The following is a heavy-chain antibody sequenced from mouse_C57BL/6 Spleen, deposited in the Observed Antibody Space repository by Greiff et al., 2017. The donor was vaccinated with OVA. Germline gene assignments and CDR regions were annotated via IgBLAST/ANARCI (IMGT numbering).Heavy chain of an antibody. J-gene: IGHJ3*01. CDR1: GYSITSGYY. D-gene: IGHD2-4*01. CDR2: ISYDGSN. V-gene: IGHV3-6*01. Sequence: EVKLVESGPGLVKPSQSLSLTCSVTGYSITSGYYWNWIRQFPGNKLEWMGYISYDGSNNYNPSLKNRISITRDTSKNQFFLKLNSVTTEDTATYYCAREGYYDYDGPSWFAYWGQGTLVTVSA. CDR3: AREGYYDYDGPSWFAY.